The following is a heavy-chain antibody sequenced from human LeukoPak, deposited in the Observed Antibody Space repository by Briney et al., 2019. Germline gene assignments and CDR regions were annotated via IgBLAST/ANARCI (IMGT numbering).Heavy chain of an antibody. CDR1: GFAFSSYG. V-gene: IGHV3-30*02. CDR3: AKVGAAGSNYYYYFMDV. D-gene: IGHD6-13*01. Sequence: GGSLRLSCAASGFAFSSYGMDWVRQAPGKGLEWVAFIRGDGHDKYYVDSVKGRFTISRDDSKNTVYLQMSSLRDEDTAVYYCAKVGAAGSNYYYYFMDVWGKGTTVTVSS. CDR2: IRGDGHDK. J-gene: IGHJ6*03.